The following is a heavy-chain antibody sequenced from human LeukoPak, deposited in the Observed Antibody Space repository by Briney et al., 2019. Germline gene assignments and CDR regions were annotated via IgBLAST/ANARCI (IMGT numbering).Heavy chain of an antibody. CDR3: AKGDGSYYYYYGMDD. J-gene: IGHJ6*02. CDR2: ISYDGSNK. Sequence: PGRSLRLSCAASGFTFSSYGMHWVRQAPGKGLEWVAVISYDGSNKYYADSVKGRFTISRDNSKNTLYLQMNSLRAEDTAVYYCAKGDGSYYYYYGMDDWGQGTTVTVSS. CDR1: GFTFSSYG. D-gene: IGHD1-26*01. V-gene: IGHV3-30*18.